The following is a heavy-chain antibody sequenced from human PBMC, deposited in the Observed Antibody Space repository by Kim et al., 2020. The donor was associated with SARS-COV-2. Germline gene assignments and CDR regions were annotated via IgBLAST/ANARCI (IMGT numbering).Heavy chain of an antibody. V-gene: IGHV1-2*02. D-gene: IGHD2-15*01. CDR3: ARRGLGGSYYSYYYYGMDV. CDR2: LNPNSGGT. Sequence: ASVKVSCKASGYTFTGYYMHWVRQAPGQGLEWMGWLNPNSGGTNYAQKFQGRVTMTRDTSISTAYMELSRLRSDDTAVYYCARRGLGGSYYSYYYYGMDVWGQGTTVTVSS. CDR1: GYTFTGYY. J-gene: IGHJ6*02.